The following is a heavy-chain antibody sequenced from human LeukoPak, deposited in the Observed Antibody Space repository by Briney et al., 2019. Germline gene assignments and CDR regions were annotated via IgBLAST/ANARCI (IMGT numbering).Heavy chain of an antibody. Sequence: GGSLRLSCAASGFTFSSYGMHWVRQAPGKGLEWVAVISYDGSNKYYADSVKGRFTISRDNAKNSLYLQMNSLTVEDTAFYYCARGYCATTNCPPHAIWGQGTLVTVSS. CDR3: ARGYCATTNCPPHAI. J-gene: IGHJ4*02. V-gene: IGHV3-30*03. CDR2: ISYDGSNK. D-gene: IGHD2-8*01. CDR1: GFTFSSYG.